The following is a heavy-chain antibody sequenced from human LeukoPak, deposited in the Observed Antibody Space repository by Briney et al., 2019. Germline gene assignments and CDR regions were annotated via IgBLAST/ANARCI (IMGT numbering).Heavy chain of an antibody. CDR1: GFTFSSYS. J-gene: IGHJ4*02. Sequence: GGSLRLSCAASGFTFSSYSMNWVRQAPGKGLEWVSSISSSSSYIYYADSAKGRFTISRDNAKNSLYLQMNSLRAEDTAAYYCASSGYYDSSGYSWGQGTLVTVSS. CDR2: ISSSSSYI. CDR3: ASSGYYDSSGYS. V-gene: IGHV3-21*01. D-gene: IGHD3-22*01.